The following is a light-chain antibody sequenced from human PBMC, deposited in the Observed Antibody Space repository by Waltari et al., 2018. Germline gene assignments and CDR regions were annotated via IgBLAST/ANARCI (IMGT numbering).Light chain of an antibody. CDR3: CSYAGSSIFVV. J-gene: IGLJ2*01. CDR2: EGS. V-gene: IGLV2-23*03. CDR1: SSDIGSYNL. Sequence: QSALTQPASVSGSPGQSITISCTGTSSDIGSYNLVSWYQQHPGKAPKLLMYEGSKRRSGVSNRFSGSKSGNTASLTISGLQTEDEADYCCCSYAGSSIFVVFGGGTKLTVL.